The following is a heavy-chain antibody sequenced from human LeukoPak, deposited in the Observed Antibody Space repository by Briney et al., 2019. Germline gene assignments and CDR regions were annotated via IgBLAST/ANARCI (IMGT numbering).Heavy chain of an antibody. V-gene: IGHV1-69*05. Sequence: SSVKVSCKASGGTFSSYAISWVRQAPGQGLEWMGGIIPIFGTANYAQKFQGRVTITTDESTSTAYMELSSLRSEDTAVYYCASQGSGSSDAFDIRGQGTMVTVSS. CDR1: GGTFSSYA. J-gene: IGHJ3*02. CDR2: IIPIFGTA. CDR3: ASQGSGSSDAFDI. D-gene: IGHD3-10*01.